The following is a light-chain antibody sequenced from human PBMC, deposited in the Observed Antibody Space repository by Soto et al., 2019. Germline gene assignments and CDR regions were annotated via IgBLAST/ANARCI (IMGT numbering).Light chain of an antibody. J-gene: IGKJ1*01. V-gene: IGKV1-6*01. Sequence: AIQMTQSPSSLSASVGDRVTITCRASQGIRNDLGWYQQKPGKAPKLLIYAASSLRSGVPSRFSGSGSGTEFTLTINGLQPDDFATYYCQHYQSYLWTFGQGTKVDIK. CDR3: QHYQSYLWT. CDR1: QGIRND. CDR2: AAS.